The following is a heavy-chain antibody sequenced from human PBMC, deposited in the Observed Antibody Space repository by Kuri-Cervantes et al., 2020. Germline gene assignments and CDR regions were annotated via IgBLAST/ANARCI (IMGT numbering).Heavy chain of an antibody. CDR3: AGLYSSRRFDY. J-gene: IGHJ4*02. Sequence: SETLSLTCTVSGGSISGYFWTWIRQPPGKGLEWIGHIYHTGSTNYNPSLKSRVAILVDTSKNQFSLKLSSVTAADTAVYYCAGLYSSRRFDYWGQGTLVTVSS. CDR1: GGSISGYF. D-gene: IGHD6-13*01. V-gene: IGHV4-59*08. CDR2: IYHTGST.